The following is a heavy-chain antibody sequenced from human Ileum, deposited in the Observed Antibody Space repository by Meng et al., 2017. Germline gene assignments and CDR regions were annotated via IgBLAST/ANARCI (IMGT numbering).Heavy chain of an antibody. Sequence: QVHLVQSGAEVKKPGASVRVSCRSSGYSFPSYATNGVRQATGQGPEWMGSINPNTGATNYAEKFQGRLTMTRATSISTIYMELTSLKFEDTAVYFCARGTYYSGWEEGDWFDPWGQGTLVTVSS. CDR1: GYSFPSYA. CDR3: ARGTYYSGWEEGDWFDP. V-gene: IGHV1-8*01. CDR2: INPNTGAT. J-gene: IGHJ5*02. D-gene: IGHD6-19*01.